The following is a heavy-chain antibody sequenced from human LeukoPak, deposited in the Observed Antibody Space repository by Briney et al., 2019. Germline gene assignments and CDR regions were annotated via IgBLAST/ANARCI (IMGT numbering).Heavy chain of an antibody. CDR3: AKNGQSGFSFDP. CDR1: GGSFSGYS. Sequence: SETLSLTCAVYGGSFSGYSWNWIRQPPGKGLEWIGEGSESGGTKFNPSLKSRVTISADTSKNQFSLKLNSVTAADTAVYYCAKNGQSGFSFDPWGQGTLVTVSS. J-gene: IGHJ5*02. CDR2: GSESGGT. D-gene: IGHD3-3*01. V-gene: IGHV4-34*01.